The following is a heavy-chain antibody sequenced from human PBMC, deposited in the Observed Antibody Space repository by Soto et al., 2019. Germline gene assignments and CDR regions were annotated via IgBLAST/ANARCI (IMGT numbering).Heavy chain of an antibody. D-gene: IGHD4-17*01. J-gene: IGHJ6*02. CDR2: IDPSDSYI. V-gene: IGHV5-10-1*01. CDR1: GYSFNSYW. Sequence: GESLKISCKGSGYSFNSYWISWVRQMPGKGLEWMGRIDPSDSYINYNPSFQGHVTISADKSISTAYLQWSSLKASDTAMYYCARTLGAVTTFTGYYYGMDVWGQGTTVTVSS. CDR3: ARTLGAVTTFTGYYYGMDV.